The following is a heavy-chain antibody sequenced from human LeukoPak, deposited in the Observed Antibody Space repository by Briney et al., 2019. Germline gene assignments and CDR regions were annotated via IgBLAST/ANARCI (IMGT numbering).Heavy chain of an antibody. Sequence: SETLSLTCTVSGGSISSYYWSWIRQPPGKGLEWIGYIYYSGSTNYNPSLKSRVTISVDTSKNQFSLKLSSVTAADTAVYYCARGSSSWYGVGTNWFDPWGQGTLVTVSS. CDR2: IYYSGST. CDR1: GGSISSYY. V-gene: IGHV4-59*08. J-gene: IGHJ5*02. D-gene: IGHD6-13*01. CDR3: ARGSSSWYGVGTNWFDP.